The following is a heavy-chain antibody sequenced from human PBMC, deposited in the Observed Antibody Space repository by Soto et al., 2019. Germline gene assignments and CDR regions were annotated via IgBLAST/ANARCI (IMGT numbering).Heavy chain of an antibody. Sequence: QVQLVQSGAEVKKPGSSVKVSCKASGGTFSSYTISWVRQAPGQGLEWMGRIIPILGIANYAQKFQGRVTIPADKSPSTAYMELSSLRSEDTAVYYCARELSVVAALDYWGQGTLVTVSS. CDR3: ARELSVVAALDY. CDR1: GGTFSSYT. D-gene: IGHD2-15*01. J-gene: IGHJ4*02. CDR2: IIPILGIA. V-gene: IGHV1-69*08.